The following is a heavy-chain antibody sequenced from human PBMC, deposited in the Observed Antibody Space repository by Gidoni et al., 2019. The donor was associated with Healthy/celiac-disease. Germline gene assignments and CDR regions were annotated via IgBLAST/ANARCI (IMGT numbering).Heavy chain of an antibody. CDR1: GFTFRCYA. V-gene: IGHV3-30-3*01. D-gene: IGHD6-6*01. J-gene: IGHJ5*02. CDR3: ARDSYSSSVNWFDP. Sequence: QVQLVESGGGVVQPGRSLRLSCAASGFTFRCYAMHWVRPAPGKGLGWLAVISYDGSNKYYADSVKGRFTISRDNSKNTLYLQMNSLRAEDTAVYYCARDSYSSSVNWFDPWGQGTLVTVSA. CDR2: ISYDGSNK.